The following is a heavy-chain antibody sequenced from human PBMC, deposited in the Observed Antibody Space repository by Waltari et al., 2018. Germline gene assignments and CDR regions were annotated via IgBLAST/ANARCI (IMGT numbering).Heavy chain of an antibody. J-gene: IGHJ4*02. D-gene: IGHD2-15*01. V-gene: IGHV4-4*02. CDR1: GASITSSYW. Sequence: QESGPGLVKPSGPLSLTCAVSGASITSSYWWSWVRQSPGKGLEWIGQVHGSGRTNYNPSFASRVIMSLDTSTNQFSLKVTSATAADTAAYYCARDRGRGLYLDSWGQGTLVTVSP. CDR3: ARDRGRGLYLDS. CDR2: VHGSGRT.